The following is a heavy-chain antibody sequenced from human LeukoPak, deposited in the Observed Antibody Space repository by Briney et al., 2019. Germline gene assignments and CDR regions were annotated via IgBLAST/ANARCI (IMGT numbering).Heavy chain of an antibody. Sequence: SETLSLTCAVYGGSFSGYYWSWIHQPPGKGLEWIGEINHSGSTNYNPSLKSRVTISVDTSKNQFSLKLSSVTAADTAVYYCARGFRWGPYAFDIWGQGTMVTVSS. CDR1: GGSFSGYY. D-gene: IGHD3-16*01. V-gene: IGHV4-34*01. J-gene: IGHJ3*02. CDR2: INHSGST. CDR3: ARGFRWGPYAFDI.